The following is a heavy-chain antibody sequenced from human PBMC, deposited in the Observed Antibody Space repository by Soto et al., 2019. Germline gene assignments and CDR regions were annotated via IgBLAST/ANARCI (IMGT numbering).Heavy chain of an antibody. Sequence: GGSLRLSCAASGFTFSSYAMSWVRQAPGKGLEWVSAISGSGGSTYYADSVKGRFTISRDNAKNSLYLQMNSLRAEDTAVYYCARDYGSGSSIDPWGQGTLVTVSS. CDR1: GFTFSSYA. J-gene: IGHJ5*02. CDR3: ARDYGSGSSIDP. CDR2: ISGSGGST. V-gene: IGHV3-23*01. D-gene: IGHD3-10*01.